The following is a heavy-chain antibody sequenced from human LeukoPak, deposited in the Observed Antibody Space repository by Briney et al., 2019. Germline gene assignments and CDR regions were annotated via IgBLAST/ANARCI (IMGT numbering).Heavy chain of an antibody. J-gene: IGHJ4*02. Sequence: PSETLSLTCSVSGGSISSNNYYWGWIRQPPGKGLEWIGEINHSGSANYNPSLKSRVTLSVDTSKNQFSLKLSSVTAADTAVYYCARVDTAMASVFDYWGQGTLVTVSS. CDR1: GGSISSNNYY. CDR2: INHSGSA. V-gene: IGHV4-39*07. D-gene: IGHD5-18*01. CDR3: ARVDTAMASVFDY.